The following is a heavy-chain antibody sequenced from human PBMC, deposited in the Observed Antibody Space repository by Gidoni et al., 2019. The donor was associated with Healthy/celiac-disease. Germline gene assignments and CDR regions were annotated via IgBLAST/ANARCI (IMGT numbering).Heavy chain of an antibody. V-gene: IGHV1-69*06. J-gene: IGHJ6*02. CDR1: AGTFSSYA. CDR2: IIPIFGTA. Sequence: QVQLVQSGAEVKKPGSSVKVSCKASAGTFSSYAISWVRQAPGQGLEWMGGIIPIFGTANYAQKFQGRVTVAADKSTNTAYMELSSLRSEDTAVYYCARVEGYYYAMDVWGQGTTVAVSS. CDR3: ARVEGYYYAMDV.